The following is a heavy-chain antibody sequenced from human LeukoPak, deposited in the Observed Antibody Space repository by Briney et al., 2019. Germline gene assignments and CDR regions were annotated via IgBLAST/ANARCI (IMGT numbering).Heavy chain of an antibody. CDR3: ARGAVTSTTDYYYGMDV. J-gene: IGHJ6*02. CDR1: GGTFSSYA. Sequence: SVKVSCKASGGTFSSYAISWVRQAPGQGLEWMGRIIPILGIANYAQKFQGRVTITADKSTSTAYMELSSLRSEDTAVYYCARGAVTSTTDYYYGMDVWGQGTTVTVSS. D-gene: IGHD4-11*01. CDR2: IIPILGIA. V-gene: IGHV1-69*04.